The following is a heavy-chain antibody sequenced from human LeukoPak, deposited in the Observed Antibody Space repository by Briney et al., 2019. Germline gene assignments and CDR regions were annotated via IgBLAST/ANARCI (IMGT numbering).Heavy chain of an antibody. J-gene: IGHJ4*02. CDR1: GGSISNYY. CDR3: ARGGTAKGHCDY. V-gene: IGHV4-59*08. Sequence: PSETLSLTCTVSGGSISNYYWTWIRQPPGKGLEWIGYIYYSGSTNYNPSLKSRVTISLDTSRNQFSLRLTSVTPADTAVYYCARGGTAKGHCDYRGEGTLVTVSS. D-gene: IGHD6-13*01. CDR2: IYYSGST.